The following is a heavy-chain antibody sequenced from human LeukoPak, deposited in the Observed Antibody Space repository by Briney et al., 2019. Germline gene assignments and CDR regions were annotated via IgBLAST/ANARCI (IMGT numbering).Heavy chain of an antibody. CDR2: IWYDGSNK. CDR3: AKVKYGYGSGIVDY. J-gene: IGHJ4*02. CDR1: GFTFSSYG. V-gene: IGHV3-33*06. D-gene: IGHD3-10*01. Sequence: GGSLRLSCAASGFTFSSYGMHWVRQAPGKGLEWVAVIWYDGSNKYYADSVKGRFTISRDNSKNTLYLQMNSLRAEDTAVYYCAKVKYGYGSGIVDYWGQGTLVTVSS.